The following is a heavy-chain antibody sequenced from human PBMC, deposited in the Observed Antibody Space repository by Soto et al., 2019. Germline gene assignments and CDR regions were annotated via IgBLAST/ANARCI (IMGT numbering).Heavy chain of an antibody. Sequence: GVSLRLSCAASGFTFSNAWMSWVRQAPGKGLEWVGRIKSKTDGGTTDYTAPVKGRFTISRDDSKNTLYLQMNSLKTEDTAVYYCTTEIGVDTAMFDYWGQGTLVTVSS. J-gene: IGHJ4*02. CDR2: IKSKTDGGTT. CDR1: GFTFSNAW. D-gene: IGHD5-18*01. CDR3: TTEIGVDTAMFDY. V-gene: IGHV3-15*01.